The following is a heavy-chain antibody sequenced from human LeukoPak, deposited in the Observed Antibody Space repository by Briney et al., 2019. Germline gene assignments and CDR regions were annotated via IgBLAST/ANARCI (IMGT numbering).Heavy chain of an antibody. D-gene: IGHD2-2*01. CDR2: IYSCGST. CDR1: GFTVSSNY. V-gene: IGHV3-66*03. J-gene: IGHJ6*03. Sequence: GGSLRLSCAASGFTVSSNYMSWVRQAPGKGLEWVSVIYSCGSTYYADSVKGRFTIYRDNSKNTLYLQMNSLRAEDTAVYYCARVWSPYSSTSCYPSDYYYCMDVWGKGTTVTVSS. CDR3: ARVWSPYSSTSCYPSDYYYCMDV.